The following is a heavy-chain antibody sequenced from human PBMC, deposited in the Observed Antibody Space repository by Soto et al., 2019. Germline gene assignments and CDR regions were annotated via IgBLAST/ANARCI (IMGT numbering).Heavy chain of an antibody. V-gene: IGHV4-30-4*01. J-gene: IGHJ6*03. CDR1: GGSISSGDYY. Sequence: SETLSLTCTVSGGSISSGDYYWSWIRQPPGKGLEWIGYIYYSGSTYYNPSLKSRVTISVDTSKNQFSLKLSSVTAADTAVYYCARAGALWFGELLPHYYMDVWGKGTTVTVSS. D-gene: IGHD3-10*01. CDR2: IYYSGST. CDR3: ARAGALWFGELLPHYYMDV.